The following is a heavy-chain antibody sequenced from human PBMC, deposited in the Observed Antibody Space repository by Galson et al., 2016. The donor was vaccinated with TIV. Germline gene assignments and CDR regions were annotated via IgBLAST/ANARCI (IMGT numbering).Heavy chain of an antibody. CDR1: GYTLSTYY. CDR3: ARRFYFDY. Sequence: SVKVSCKASGYTLSTYYMHWLRQAPGQGLEWMGIIDPSVGSTTYSQKFQGRVTMTSDTSTSTVYMELTSLKSEDTAVYHCARRFYFDYWGQGTLLTVSS. CDR2: IDPSVGST. J-gene: IGHJ4*02. V-gene: IGHV1-46*01.